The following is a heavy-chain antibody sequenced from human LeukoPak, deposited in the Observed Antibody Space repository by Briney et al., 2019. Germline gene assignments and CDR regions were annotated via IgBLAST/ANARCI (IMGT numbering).Heavy chain of an antibody. CDR3: TTEWYSGSFYFYYYGMDV. Sequence: PGGSLRLSCAASGFTFSNAWMSWVRQAPGKGLEWVGRINSKTDGGTTDYAAPVKGRFTISRDDSKNTLYLQMNSLKTVDTAVYYCTTEWYSGSFYFYYYGMDVWGQGTTVTVSS. V-gene: IGHV3-15*01. CDR1: GFTFSNAW. CDR2: INSKTDGGTT. D-gene: IGHD1-26*01. J-gene: IGHJ6*02.